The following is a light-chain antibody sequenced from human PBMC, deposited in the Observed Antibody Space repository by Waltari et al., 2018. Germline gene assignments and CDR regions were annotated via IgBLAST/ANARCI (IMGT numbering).Light chain of an antibody. CDR2: LNSDGSH. CDR3: QTWGTGTVV. J-gene: IGLJ2*01. CDR1: SGHSSYA. Sequence: QLVLTQSPSASASLGASVKLTCTLSSGHSSYAIAWHQQQPAKGPRDLMKLNSDGSHSKGDGFPDRFSGSRPGAERYPAVSSLQSEDEADYYGQTWGTGTVVFGGGTKLTVL. V-gene: IGLV4-69*01.